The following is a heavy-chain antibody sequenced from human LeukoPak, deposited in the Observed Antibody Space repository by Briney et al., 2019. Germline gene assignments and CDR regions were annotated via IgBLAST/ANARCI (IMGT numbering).Heavy chain of an antibody. CDR3: AKARNYYDSSGILDY. J-gene: IGHJ4*02. D-gene: IGHD3-22*01. Sequence: PGGSLRLSCAASGFTLSRYWMHWVRQVPGKGLVWVSRIEPDGSRITYADSLKGRFAISRDNSKNTLYLQMDSLRTEDTAVYYCAKARNYYDSSGILDYWGQGTLVTVSS. CDR2: IEPDGSRI. V-gene: IGHV3-74*01. CDR1: GFTLSRYW.